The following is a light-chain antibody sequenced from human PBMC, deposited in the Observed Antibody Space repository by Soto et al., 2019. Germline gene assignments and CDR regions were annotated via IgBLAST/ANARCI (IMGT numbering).Light chain of an antibody. J-gene: IGKJ1*01. CDR3: QQYNSYET. Sequence: DIQMTQSPSTLSASVGDRVTITCRASQSISSWLAWYQQKPGKAPKLLIYAASSLQSGVPSRFSGSGSGTEFTLTISSLQPDDFATYYCQQYNSYETFGQGTKVDIK. CDR1: QSISSW. CDR2: AAS. V-gene: IGKV1-5*01.